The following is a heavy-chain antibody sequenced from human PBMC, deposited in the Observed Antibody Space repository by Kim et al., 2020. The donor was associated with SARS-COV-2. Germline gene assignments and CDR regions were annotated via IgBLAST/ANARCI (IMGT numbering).Heavy chain of an antibody. CDR3: AKDIWDSRITMIVVVTYDAFDI. CDR1: GFTFDDYA. Sequence: GGSLRLSCAASGFTFDDYAMHWVRQAPGKGLEWVSLISGDGGSTYYADSVKGRFTISRDNSKNSLYLQMNSLRTEDTALYYCAKDIWDSRITMIVVVTYDAFDIWGQGTMVTVSS. D-gene: IGHD3-22*01. J-gene: IGHJ3*02. CDR2: ISGDGGST. V-gene: IGHV3-43*02.